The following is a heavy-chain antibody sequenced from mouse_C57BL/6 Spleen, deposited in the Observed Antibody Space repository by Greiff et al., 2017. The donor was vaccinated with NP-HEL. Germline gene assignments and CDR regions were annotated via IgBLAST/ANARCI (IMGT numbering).Heavy chain of an antibody. Sequence: VKLQESGAELVKPGASVKISCKASGYAFSSYWMNWVKQRPGKGLEWIGQIYPGDGDTNSNGKFKGKATLTADKSSSTAYMQLSSLTSEDSAVYFCARSTAQATDDWGKGTTLTVSS. V-gene: IGHV1-80*01. J-gene: IGHJ2*01. CDR3: ARSTAQATDD. CDR2: IYPGDGDT. D-gene: IGHD3-2*02. CDR1: GYAFSSYW.